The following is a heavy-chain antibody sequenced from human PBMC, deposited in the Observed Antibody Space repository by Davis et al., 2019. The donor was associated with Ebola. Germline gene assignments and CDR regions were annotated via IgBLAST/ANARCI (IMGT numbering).Heavy chain of an antibody. V-gene: IGHV4-59*12. Sequence: SETLSLTCTVSGGSISSYYWSWIRQPPGKGLEWIGYIYYSGTTNYNPSLKSRVTISIDKFKNQFSLKLSSVTAADTAVYYCARDYYDSSGYLWYFDLWGRGTLVTVSS. CDR1: GGSISSYY. J-gene: IGHJ2*01. D-gene: IGHD3-22*01. CDR3: ARDYYDSSGYLWYFDL. CDR2: IYYSGTT.